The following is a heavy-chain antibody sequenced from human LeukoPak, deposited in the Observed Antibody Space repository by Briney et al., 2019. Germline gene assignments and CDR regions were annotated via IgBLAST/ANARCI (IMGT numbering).Heavy chain of an antibody. Sequence: SETLSLTCAVSGYSISSGYYWSWIRQPPGKGLEWIGSIYHSGSTYYNPSLKSRVTISVDTSKNQFSLKLSSVTAADTAVYYCARPTYYYERGAFDIWGQGTMVTVSS. J-gene: IGHJ3*02. V-gene: IGHV4-38-2*01. CDR3: ARPTYYYERGAFDI. CDR2: IYHSGST. CDR1: GYSISSGYY. D-gene: IGHD3-22*01.